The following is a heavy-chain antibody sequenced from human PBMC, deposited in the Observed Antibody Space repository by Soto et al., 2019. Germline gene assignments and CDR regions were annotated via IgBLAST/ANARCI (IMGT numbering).Heavy chain of an antibody. V-gene: IGHV3-30*18. D-gene: IGHD6-19*01. J-gene: IGHJ4*02. CDR1: GFTFSSYG. CDR3: AKGASSGWYERGYFDY. Sequence: QVQLVESGGGVVQPGRSLRLSCAASGFTFSSYGMHWVRQAPGKGLEWVAVISYDGSNKYYADSVKGRFTISRDNSKNTLYLQMNSLRAEVTAVYYCAKGASSGWYERGYFDYWGQGTLVTVSS. CDR2: ISYDGSNK.